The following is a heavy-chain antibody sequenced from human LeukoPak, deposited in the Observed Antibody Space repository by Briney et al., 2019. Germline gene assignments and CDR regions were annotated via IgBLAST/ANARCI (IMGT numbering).Heavy chain of an antibody. D-gene: IGHD1-20*01. J-gene: IGHJ3*02. CDR1: GYTFTGYY. CDR3: ARLKAYNSKAFDI. Sequence: VASVKVSCKASGYTFTGYYMHWVRQAPGQGLEWMGWINPNTGGTNYAQKFQDRVIMTRDTSISTAYMELSRLRSDDTAMYYCARLKAYNSKAFDIWGQGTVVTVSS. V-gene: IGHV1-2*02. CDR2: INPNTGGT.